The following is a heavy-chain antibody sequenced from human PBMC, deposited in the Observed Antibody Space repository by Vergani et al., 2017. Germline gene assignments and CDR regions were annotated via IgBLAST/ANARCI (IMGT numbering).Heavy chain of an antibody. V-gene: IGHV4-38-2*01. Sequence: QVRLEESGPGLVKPSETLSLTCSVSGYSIGSGFYWAWIRQSPGEGLQWLTSIHNRGKTYHNPSLKSRVSVSLDTSNNRFSLNLTSVTATDTAVYYCARRIGVEPGIPRVDWLDPWGPGTLVTVSS. CDR3: ARRIGVEPGIPRVDWLDP. J-gene: IGHJ5*02. CDR2: IHNRGKT. CDR1: GYSIGSGFY. D-gene: IGHD2-21*01.